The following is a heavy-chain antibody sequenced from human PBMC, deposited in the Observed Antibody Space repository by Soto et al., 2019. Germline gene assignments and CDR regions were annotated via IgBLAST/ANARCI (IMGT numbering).Heavy chain of an antibody. CDR1: GFSFSSYG. D-gene: IGHD6-19*01. J-gene: IGHJ4*02. Sequence: QVQLVESGGGVVQPGRSLRLSCAASGFSFSSYGMQWVRQAPGKGLEWVAVISYDGSNKYYADSVKDRFTISRDNSKKTLYLQMNSLIADDTAVYYCVAGQYFFDYCGQGTLVTVSS. CDR2: ISYDGSNK. V-gene: IGHV3-30*03. CDR3: VAGQYFFDY.